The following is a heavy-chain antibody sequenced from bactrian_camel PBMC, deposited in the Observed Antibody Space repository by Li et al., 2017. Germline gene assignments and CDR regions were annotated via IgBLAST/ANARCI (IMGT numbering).Heavy chain of an antibody. Sequence: HVQLVESGGGSVQAGGSLTLSCAVSGYTSSDFCMDWFRQAPGKEREGVARIDSDGNTRYADSVKGRFTISRDNAKNTLYLQMNSLKPEDTAVYYCAARSIGAWGQGTQVTVS. D-gene: IGHD6*01. J-gene: IGHJ4*01. V-gene: IGHV3S6*01. CDR3: AARSIGA. CDR2: IDSDGNT. CDR1: GYTSSDFC.